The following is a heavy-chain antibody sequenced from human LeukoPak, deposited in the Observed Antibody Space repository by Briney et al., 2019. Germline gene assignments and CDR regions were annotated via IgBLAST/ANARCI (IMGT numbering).Heavy chain of an antibody. Sequence: GASVTVSCKASGFGLTDYGISWVRQAPGQGLEWVGWTSGENTKANKAQKFQGRVFFPTDTSTSTAYMEMESLSSYDSAVYYCARAFDPVWGRARRLDYWGQGTLVTVSS. CDR1: GFGLTDYG. V-gene: IGHV1-18*01. CDR3: ARAFDPVWGRARRLDY. D-gene: IGHD3-16*01. CDR2: TSGENTKA. J-gene: IGHJ4*02.